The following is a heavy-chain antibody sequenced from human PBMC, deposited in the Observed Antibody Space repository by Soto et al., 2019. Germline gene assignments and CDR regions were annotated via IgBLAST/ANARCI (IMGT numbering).Heavy chain of an antibody. CDR2: FDPDDEET. CDR1: GYTCSDLS. J-gene: IGHJ4*02. CDR3: ATRGALVGASRVGY. D-gene: IGHD1-26*01. V-gene: IGHV1-24*01. Sequence: ASVKVACRIAGYTCSDLSMHWVRQAPGKGLEWMGGFDPDDEETIYAQRFQGRVTMTEDTSTDTAYMELSSLRSEDTAVYYCATRGALVGASRVGYWGQGTLVTVSA.